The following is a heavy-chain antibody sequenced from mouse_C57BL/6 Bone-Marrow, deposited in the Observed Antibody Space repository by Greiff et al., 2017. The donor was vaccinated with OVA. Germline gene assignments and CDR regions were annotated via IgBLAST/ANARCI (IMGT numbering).Heavy chain of an antibody. CDR2: IDPESDDT. CDR3: TKIAY. J-gene: IGHJ3*01. CDR1: AFNIKAEF. Sequence: HLQRPGAELLSPGAPVRCSAPVSAFNIKAEFIHGVKQRPKQGLEWIGWIDPESDDTEYASKFQGKATLTADTSSNTAYLQLSSLTSEDTAVYYCTKIAYWGQGTLVTVSA. V-gene: IGHV14-4*01.